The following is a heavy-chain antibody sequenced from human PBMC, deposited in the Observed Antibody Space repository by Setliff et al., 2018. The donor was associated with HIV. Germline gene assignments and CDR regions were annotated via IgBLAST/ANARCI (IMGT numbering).Heavy chain of an antibody. Sequence: ASVKVSCKTSGYMFTAYYIHWVRQAPGQGLEWVGRISPDSGATNDAQKFQGRIAMTRDTSINTVYMELKRLRTDDTAVYYCARDSPYYDFWSGSHFDYWGQGTLVTVSS. D-gene: IGHD3-3*01. V-gene: IGHV1-2*06. CDR1: GYMFTAYY. CDR3: ARDSPYYDFWSGSHFDY. CDR2: ISPDSGAT. J-gene: IGHJ4*02.